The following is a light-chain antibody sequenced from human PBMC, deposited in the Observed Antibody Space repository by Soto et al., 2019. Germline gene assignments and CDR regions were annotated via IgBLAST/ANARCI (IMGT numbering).Light chain of an antibody. CDR3: QQSYNSPPYT. J-gene: IGKJ2*01. Sequence: DIPMTQSPSSLSASVGDRVTITCRASQSISNYLNWYQQKPGKAPKLLIFAASSLQSGVPSRFSGSGSGTDFTLPISSLQPEDFATYYCQQSYNSPPYTFGQGTKLEIK. CDR1: QSISNY. CDR2: AAS. V-gene: IGKV1-39*01.